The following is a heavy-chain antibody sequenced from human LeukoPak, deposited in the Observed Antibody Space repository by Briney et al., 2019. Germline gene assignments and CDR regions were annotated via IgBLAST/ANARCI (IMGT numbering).Heavy chain of an antibody. V-gene: IGHV3-30*04. Sequence: GRSLRLSCAAFGFTFSGYAMHWVRQAPGKGLEWVAVASYDGINKYYADSVKGRFTISRDNSKNTLFLQLNSLRTEDTAVYHCATGSLGYCDSTSCFTQFDFWGQGTLVTVSP. CDR1: GFTFSGYA. D-gene: IGHD2-2*02. CDR3: ATGSLGYCDSTSCFTQFDF. CDR2: ASYDGINK. J-gene: IGHJ4*02.